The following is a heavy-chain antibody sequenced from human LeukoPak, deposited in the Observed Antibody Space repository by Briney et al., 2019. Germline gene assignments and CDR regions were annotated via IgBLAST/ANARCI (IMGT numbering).Heavy chain of an antibody. Sequence: PSETLSLTCTVSGASISTYYWSWIRQPAGKGLEWIGRIFASGSTNYNPSLKSRIAMSVDTSKNQFSLNLTSVTAADTAMYYCVQDGPLRSDYWGQGTLATVSS. V-gene: IGHV4-4*07. CDR3: VQDGPLRSDY. CDR2: IFASGST. D-gene: IGHD5/OR15-5a*01. CDR1: GASISTYY. J-gene: IGHJ4*02.